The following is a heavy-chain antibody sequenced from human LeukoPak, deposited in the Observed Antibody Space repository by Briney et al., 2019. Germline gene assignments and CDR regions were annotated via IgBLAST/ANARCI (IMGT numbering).Heavy chain of an antibody. CDR3: ARRPDYDFWSGYYTGEGDFDY. CDR1: GYKFTDYY. J-gene: IGHJ4*02. D-gene: IGHD3-3*01. CDR2: INPNSEGT. V-gene: IGHV1-2*02. Sequence: ASVKVSCKASGYKFTDYYIYWVRQAPGQGFEWMGWINPNSEGTNYAQKLQGRVTMTTDTSTSTAYMELRSLRSDDTAVYYCARRPDYDFWSGYYTGEGDFDYWGQGTLVTVSS.